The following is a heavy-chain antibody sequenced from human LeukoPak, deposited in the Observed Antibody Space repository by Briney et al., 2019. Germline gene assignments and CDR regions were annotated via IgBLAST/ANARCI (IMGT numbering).Heavy chain of an antibody. Sequence: PGGSLRLSCAASGFTFDDYAMHWVRQAPGKGLEWVSGISWNSGSIGYADSVKGRFTISRDNAKNSLSLQMNSLRAEDTAVYYCAREDRIGYWGQGTLVTVSS. CDR2: ISWNSGSI. CDR3: AREDRIGY. CDR1: GFTFDDYA. V-gene: IGHV3-9*01. J-gene: IGHJ4*02. D-gene: IGHD2-15*01.